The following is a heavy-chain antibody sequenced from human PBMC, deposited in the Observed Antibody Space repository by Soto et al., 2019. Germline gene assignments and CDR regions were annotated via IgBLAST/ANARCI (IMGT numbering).Heavy chain of an antibody. CDR2: ISSSSSYI. D-gene: IGHD5-12*01. CDR3: ARDGSSGYDYELNFDY. V-gene: IGHV3-21*01. J-gene: IGHJ4*02. CDR1: GFTFSSYS. Sequence: GGSLRLSCAASGFTFSSYSMNWVRQAPGKGLEWVSSISSSSSYIYYADSVKGRFTISRDNAKNSLYLQMNSLRAEDTAVYYCARDGSSGYDYELNFDYWGQGTLVTVSS.